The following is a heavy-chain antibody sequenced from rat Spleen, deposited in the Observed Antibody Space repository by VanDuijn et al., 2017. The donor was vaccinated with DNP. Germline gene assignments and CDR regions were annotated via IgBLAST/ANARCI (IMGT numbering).Heavy chain of an antibody. V-gene: IGHV5-7*01. J-gene: IGHJ2*01. Sequence: EVQLVESGGGLVQPGRSLKVSCAASGFTFRDSNMAWVRQAPKKGLEWVATISYDGSRTYYRDSVKGRFTISRDNAKSTLYLQMDSLRSEDTATYYCVRWNSGHFDYWGQGVMVTVSS. D-gene: IGHD4-3*01. CDR1: GFTFRDSN. CDR2: ISYDGSRT. CDR3: VRWNSGHFDY.